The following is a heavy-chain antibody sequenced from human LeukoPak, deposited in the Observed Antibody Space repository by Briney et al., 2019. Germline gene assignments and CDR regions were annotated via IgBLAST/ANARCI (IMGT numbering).Heavy chain of an antibody. J-gene: IGHJ3*02. V-gene: IGHV1-69*05. Sequence: SVKVSCKASGGTFSSYAISWVRQAPGQGLEWMGGTIPIFGTANYAQKFQGRVTITTDESTSTAYMELSSLRSEDTAVYYCATSIVVVPAAAAAGPPDAFDIWGQGTMVTVSS. CDR2: TIPIFGTA. D-gene: IGHD2-2*01. CDR1: GGTFSSYA. CDR3: ATSIVVVPAAAAAGPPDAFDI.